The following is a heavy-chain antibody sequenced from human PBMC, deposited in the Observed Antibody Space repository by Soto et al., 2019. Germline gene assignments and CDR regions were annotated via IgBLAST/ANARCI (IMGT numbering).Heavy chain of an antibody. V-gene: IGHV1-3*01. CDR3: ARSYSSGWYRFDY. D-gene: IGHD6-19*01. CDR1: GYTFTSYA. J-gene: IGHJ4*02. CDR2: INAGNGNT. Sequence: ASVKVSCKASGYTFTSYAMHWVRQAPGQRLEWMGWINAGNGNTKYSQKFQGRVTITRDTSASTAYMELSSLRSEDTAVYYCARSYSSGWYRFDYWGQGTLVTVS.